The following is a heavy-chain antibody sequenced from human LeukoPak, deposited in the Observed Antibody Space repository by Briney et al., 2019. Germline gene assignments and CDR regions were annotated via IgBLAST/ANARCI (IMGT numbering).Heavy chain of an antibody. J-gene: IGHJ4*02. V-gene: IGHV4-4*07. CDR3: ARLVVPAAIQGYFDY. Sequence: SETLSLTCTVSSVSINDYYWSWVRQPAGKGLEWLGRIYSSGSTTYNPSLKRRVTMSVDTSKNQFSLKMTSVTAADTAVYYCARLVVPAAIQGYFDYWGQGTLVTVSS. CDR1: SVSINDYY. D-gene: IGHD2-2*02. CDR2: IYSSGST.